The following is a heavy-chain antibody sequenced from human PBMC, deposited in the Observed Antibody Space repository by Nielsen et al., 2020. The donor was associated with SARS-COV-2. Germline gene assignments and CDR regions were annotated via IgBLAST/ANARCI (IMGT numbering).Heavy chain of an antibody. J-gene: IGHJ4*02. CDR1: GFTFSSYS. Sequence: GESLKISCAASGFTFSSYSMNWVRQAPGKGLEWVSSISSSSSYIYYADSVKGRFTISRDNAKNSLYLQMNSLRAEDTALYYCAILPAAMSLFPYWGQGTLVTVSS. CDR3: AILPAAMSLFPY. CDR2: ISSSSSYI. V-gene: IGHV3-21*04. D-gene: IGHD2-2*01.